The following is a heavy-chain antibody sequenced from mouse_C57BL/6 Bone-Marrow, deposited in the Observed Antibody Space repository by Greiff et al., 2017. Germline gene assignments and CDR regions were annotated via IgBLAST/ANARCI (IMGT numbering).Heavy chain of an antibody. J-gene: IGHJ1*03. CDR1: GYTFPSYW. CDR2: IDPSDSYT. Sequence: QVQLQQPGAELVMPGASVKLSCKASGYTFPSYWMHWVKQRPGQGLEWIGEIDPSDSYTNYNQKFKGKSTLTVDKSSSTAYMQLSSLTSEDSAVYYCARRRGDDGGYWYFDVWGTGTTVTVSS. CDR3: ARRRGDDGGYWYFDV. V-gene: IGHV1-69*01. D-gene: IGHD2-2*01.